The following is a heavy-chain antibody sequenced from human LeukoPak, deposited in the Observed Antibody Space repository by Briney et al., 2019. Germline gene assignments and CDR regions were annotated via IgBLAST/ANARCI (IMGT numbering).Heavy chain of an antibody. V-gene: IGHV3-48*03. CDR1: GFTFTSYE. CDR3: ARIRVGTTREACDH. D-gene: IGHD5-12*01. Sequence: GGSLRLSCAASGFTFTSYEMNWVRQAPGKGLEWVSRISSSGSTIYYADSVRGRFTISRDNAKNSLYLQMNSLRAEDTAVYYCARIRVGTTREACDHWGRGTRVSVSS. CDR2: ISSSGSTI. J-gene: IGHJ4*02.